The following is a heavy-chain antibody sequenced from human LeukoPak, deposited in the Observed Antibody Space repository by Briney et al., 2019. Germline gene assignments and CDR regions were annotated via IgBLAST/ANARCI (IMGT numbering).Heavy chain of an antibody. Sequence: GGSLRLSCAASGFTFSSHEMNWVRQAPGKGLEWVSYISSSGRIIYYADSVKGRFTISRDSAKNSLYLQMNSLRVEDTAVYYCARRAIAEGFDYWGQGTLVTVSS. J-gene: IGHJ4*02. D-gene: IGHD6-13*01. CDR3: ARRAIAEGFDY. V-gene: IGHV3-48*03. CDR2: ISSSGRII. CDR1: GFTFSSHE.